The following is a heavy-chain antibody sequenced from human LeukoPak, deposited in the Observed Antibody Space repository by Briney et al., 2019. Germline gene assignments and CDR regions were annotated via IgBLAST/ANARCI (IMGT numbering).Heavy chain of an antibody. Sequence: SETLSFTCAGYGYSICSGYYWGWIRQPPGKGLGWIGSNYHSGSTSYNSSLKSRITISVDTSKNQLSLNLSSVTDADTDVYACARRDSVEWFYAIFDVWGEGTMVTVSS. CDR3: ARRDSVEWFYAIFDV. J-gene: IGHJ3*01. CDR1: GYSICSGYY. CDR2: NYHSGST. V-gene: IGHV4-38-2*01. D-gene: IGHD2-8*01.